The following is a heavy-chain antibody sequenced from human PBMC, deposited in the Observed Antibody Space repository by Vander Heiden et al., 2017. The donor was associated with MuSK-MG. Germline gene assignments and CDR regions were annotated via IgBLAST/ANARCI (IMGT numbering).Heavy chain of an antibody. CDR1: GFTFRSYG. CDR3: ARDHDYGDYDAFDI. D-gene: IGHD4-17*01. CDR2: IWYDGSNK. J-gene: IGHJ3*02. V-gene: IGHV3-33*01. Sequence: QVQLVESGGGVVQPGRSLRLSCAASGFTFRSYGMHWVRQAPGKGLEWVAVIWYDGSNKYYADSVKGRFTISRDNSKNTLYLQMNSLRAEDTAVYYCARDHDYGDYDAFDIWGQGTMVNVSS.